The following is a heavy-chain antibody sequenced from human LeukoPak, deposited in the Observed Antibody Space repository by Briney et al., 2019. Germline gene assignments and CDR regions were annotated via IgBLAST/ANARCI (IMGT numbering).Heavy chain of an antibody. V-gene: IGHV4-38-2*01. CDR1: GYSISSGYY. CDR2: KYHSGST. D-gene: IGHD3-3*01. CDR3: ARVPYDFWSGYTKNWFDP. J-gene: IGHJ5*02. Sequence: SETLSLTRAVSGYSISSGYYWGWIRQPPGKGLEWIGSKYHSGSTYYNPSLKSRVTISVDTSKNQFSLKLSSVTAADTAVYYCARVPYDFWSGYTKNWFDPWGQGTLVTVSS.